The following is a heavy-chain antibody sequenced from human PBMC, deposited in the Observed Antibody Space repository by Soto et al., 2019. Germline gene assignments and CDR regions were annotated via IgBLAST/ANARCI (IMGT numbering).Heavy chain of an antibody. CDR2: IIPIFGTA. D-gene: IGHD3-22*01. CDR1: GGTFSSYA. J-gene: IGHJ4*02. Sequence: SVKVSCKASGGTFSSYAISWVRQAPGQGLEWMGGIIPIFGTANYAQKFQGRVTITADESTSTAYMELSSLRSEDTAVYYCARDLDYYDSSGYPQNWGQGTLVTVSS. CDR3: ARDLDYYDSSGYPQN. V-gene: IGHV1-69*13.